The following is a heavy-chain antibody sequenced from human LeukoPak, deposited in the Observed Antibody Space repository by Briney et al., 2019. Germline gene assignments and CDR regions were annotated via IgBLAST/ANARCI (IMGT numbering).Heavy chain of an antibody. Sequence: GFLRLSWSAFGLTFYNYCIHWGRQDPGEGLEWEADVSDYGSKTYYADSVKGRFTISRDNSKNTLYLQMNSLRAEDTAVYYCAKDPVAGTRSWAVDSWGQGTLVTVSS. CDR1: GLTFYNYC. CDR2: VSDYGSKT. J-gene: IGHJ4*02. CDR3: AKDPVAGTRSWAVDS. D-gene: IGHD6-19*01. V-gene: IGHV3-30*18.